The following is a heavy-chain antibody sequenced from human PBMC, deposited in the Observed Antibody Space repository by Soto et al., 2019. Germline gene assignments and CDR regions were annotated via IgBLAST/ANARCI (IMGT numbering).Heavy chain of an antibody. V-gene: IGHV1-18*04. Sequence: ASVKVSCKASGYTFTRHSMQWVRQAPGQGLEWMGWISAYNGNTNYAQKLQGRVTMTTDTSTSTAYMELRSLRSDDTAVYYCASGSGSYGRPYYFDYWGQGTLVTVSS. D-gene: IGHD1-26*01. CDR2: ISAYNGNT. CDR1: GYTFTRHS. CDR3: ASGSGSYGRPYYFDY. J-gene: IGHJ4*02.